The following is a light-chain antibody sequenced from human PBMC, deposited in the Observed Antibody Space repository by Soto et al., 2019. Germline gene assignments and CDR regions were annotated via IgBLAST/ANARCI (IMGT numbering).Light chain of an antibody. Sequence: QSALTQPPSASGSPGQSVTISCTGTSSDVGGYNYVSWYQQHPGKAPKLMIYEVSKRPSGVPDRFSGYKSGNTASLTVSGLQAEDEADYYCSSYAGSNLVVFGGGTQLTVL. J-gene: IGLJ2*01. V-gene: IGLV2-8*01. CDR1: SSDVGGYNY. CDR3: SSYAGSNLVV. CDR2: EVS.